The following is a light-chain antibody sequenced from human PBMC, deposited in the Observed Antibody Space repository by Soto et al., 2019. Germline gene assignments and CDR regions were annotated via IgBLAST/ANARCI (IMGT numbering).Light chain of an antibody. J-gene: IGKJ1*01. Sequence: DIVLTQSPGTLSLSPGEKSTLSCRASQSVMRNYLAWHQHNPGQAPRLLLYGAASRANVIPDRFSGSGSGTDVTLTLSRLEPEDFAEYYCQQYSSSPKTLGQGATVEI. CDR3: QQYSSSPKT. CDR1: QSVMRNY. V-gene: IGKV3-20*01. CDR2: GAA.